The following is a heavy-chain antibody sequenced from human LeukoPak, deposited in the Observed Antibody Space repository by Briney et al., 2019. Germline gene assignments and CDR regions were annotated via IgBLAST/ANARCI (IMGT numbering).Heavy chain of an antibody. D-gene: IGHD5-18*01. Sequence: PGGSLRLPCAASGFTFSRYWMHWVRQAPGKGLVWVSRINNDGSDTSYADSVKGRFTISRDNSKNTLYLQMNSLRAEDTAVYYCAKDLDSSGFDYWGQGTLVTVSS. CDR1: GFTFSRYW. CDR3: AKDLDSSGFDY. J-gene: IGHJ4*02. V-gene: IGHV3-74*01. CDR2: INNDGSDT.